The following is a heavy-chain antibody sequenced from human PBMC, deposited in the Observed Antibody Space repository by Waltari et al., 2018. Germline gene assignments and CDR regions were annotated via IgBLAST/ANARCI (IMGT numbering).Heavy chain of an antibody. Sequence: QLVESWGGLVQPGGSLRLSCAASGFTFSFHWMHWVRQAPGKGLVWVSRINSDGSIRQYADSVRGRFTISRDNTKNTLYLQMNSLRTEDTAFYYCTRDFDAPGGYWGQGTLVTVSS. J-gene: IGHJ4*02. CDR1: GFTFSFHW. V-gene: IGHV3-74*03. D-gene: IGHD3-9*01. CDR3: TRDFDAPGGY. CDR2: INSDGSIR.